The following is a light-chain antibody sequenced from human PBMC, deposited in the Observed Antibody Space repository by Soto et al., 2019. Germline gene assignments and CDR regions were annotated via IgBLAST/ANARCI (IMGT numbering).Light chain of an antibody. J-gene: IGLJ2*01. Sequence: QPVLTQPPSVSAAPGQKLTISCSGSRSNIGINYVSWYQLLPGTAPKLLIYDNNKRPSGIPDRFSASTSGTSATLGITGLQTGDEADYYCGTWDANLTARVFGGGTKVTVL. CDR1: RSNIGINY. CDR3: GTWDANLTARV. CDR2: DNN. V-gene: IGLV1-51*01.